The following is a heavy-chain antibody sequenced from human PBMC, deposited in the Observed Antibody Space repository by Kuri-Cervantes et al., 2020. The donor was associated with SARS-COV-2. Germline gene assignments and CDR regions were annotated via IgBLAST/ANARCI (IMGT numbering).Heavy chain of an antibody. CDR1: GASLSGHY. Sequence: SETLSLTCAVYGASLSGHYWSWIRQPPGKGLEWIVEISHSVNTNYNPSLKSRLSISLDTSKNQFSLKLSSVTAADTAVYYCAREYYYDSSGYYYTRYYYYYGMDVWGQGTTVTVSS. V-gene: IGHV4-34*01. CDR3: AREYYYDSSGYYYTRYYYYYGMDV. J-gene: IGHJ6*02. D-gene: IGHD3-22*01. CDR2: ISHSVNT.